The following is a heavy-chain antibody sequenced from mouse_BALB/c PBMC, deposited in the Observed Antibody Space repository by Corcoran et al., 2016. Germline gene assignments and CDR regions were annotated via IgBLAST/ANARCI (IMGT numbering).Heavy chain of an antibody. CDR3: ARRELRLHWYFDV. Sequence: EVQLRQSGHELVKPGASVKISCKASGYSFTGHYMHWVKQSHVKSLEWIGRINPYNGATSYNQNFKDKASLTVDKSSSTAYMELHSLTSEDSAVYYCARRELRLHWYFDVWGAGTTVTVSS. V-gene: IGHV1-26*01. J-gene: IGHJ1*01. D-gene: IGHD1-2*01. CDR1: GYSFTGHY. CDR2: INPYNGAT.